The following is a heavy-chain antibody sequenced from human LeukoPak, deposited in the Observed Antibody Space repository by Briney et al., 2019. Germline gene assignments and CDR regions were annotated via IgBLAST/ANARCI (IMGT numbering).Heavy chain of an antibody. CDR2: INAGNGNT. CDR1: GYTFTSYA. Sequence: ASVKVSCKASGYTFTSYAMHWVRQAPGQRLEWMGWINAGNGNTKYSQKFQGRVTITRDTSASTAYMELSSLRSEDTAVYYCASDSYYDILTGYNDAFDIWGQGTMVTVSS. V-gene: IGHV1-3*01. D-gene: IGHD3-9*01. J-gene: IGHJ3*02. CDR3: ASDSYYDILTGYNDAFDI.